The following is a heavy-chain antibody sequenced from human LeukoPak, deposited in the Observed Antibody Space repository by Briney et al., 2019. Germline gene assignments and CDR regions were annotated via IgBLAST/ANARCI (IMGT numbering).Heavy chain of an antibody. CDR1: GFTFSSYA. V-gene: IGHV3-30*04. CDR3: AREVEDVRWLRLYNWFDP. Sequence: GRSLRLSCAASGFTFSSYAMHWVRQAPGKGLEWVTVISYDGGNKYYADSVKGRFTISRDNSKNTLYLQMNSLRAEDTAVYYCAREVEDVRWLRLYNWFDPWGQGTLVTVSS. CDR2: ISYDGGNK. J-gene: IGHJ5*02. D-gene: IGHD5-12*01.